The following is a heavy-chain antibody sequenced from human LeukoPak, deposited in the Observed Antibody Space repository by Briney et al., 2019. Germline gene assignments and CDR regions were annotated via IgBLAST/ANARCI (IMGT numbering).Heavy chain of an antibody. J-gene: IGHJ4*02. V-gene: IGHV4-59*01. Sequence: SETLSLTCTVSGGSINSYYWHWIRQPPGKGLEWIGYISYSGSTNYNPSLKSRVTISIATSKNQFSLKLSSVTAADTAVSHCARSGGYSGYDVDYWGQGTLVTASS. D-gene: IGHD5-12*01. CDR1: GGSINSYY. CDR2: ISYSGST. CDR3: ARSGGYSGYDVDY.